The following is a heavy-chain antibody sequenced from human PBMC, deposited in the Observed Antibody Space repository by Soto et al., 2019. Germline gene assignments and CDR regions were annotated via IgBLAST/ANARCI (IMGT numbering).Heavy chain of an antibody. CDR1: GYTFSNYG. J-gene: IGHJ4*02. CDR2: VSAYNRNT. CDR3: ARERQWEPIPY. Sequence: QVQLVQSGAEVKRPGASVKVSCQTSGYTFSNYGVTWVRQAPGQGLEWVGWVSAYNRNTNYAQKFQDRVTMTTDTSTITAYMELRSLRSDDTPVYFCARERQWEPIPYWGQGTQVTVSS. D-gene: IGHD1-26*01. V-gene: IGHV1-18*01.